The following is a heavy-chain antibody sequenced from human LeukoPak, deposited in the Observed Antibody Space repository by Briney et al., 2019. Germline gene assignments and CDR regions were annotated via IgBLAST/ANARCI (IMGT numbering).Heavy chain of an antibody. Sequence: PGGSLRLSCAASGXTFSTYSVNWVRQAPGKGLEWVSYIASSTIYYADSVKGRFTISRDNSKNTLYLQMNSLKAGDTAVFYCARGLYYYGSGSYSYYGMDVWGQGTTVTVSS. CDR2: IASSTI. D-gene: IGHD3-10*01. CDR3: ARGLYYYGSGSYSYYGMDV. CDR1: GXTFSTYS. V-gene: IGHV3-48*01. J-gene: IGHJ6*02.